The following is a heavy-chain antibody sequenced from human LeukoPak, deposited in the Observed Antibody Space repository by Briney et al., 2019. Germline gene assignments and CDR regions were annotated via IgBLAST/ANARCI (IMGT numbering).Heavy chain of an antibody. CDR2: IKQDGSEK. CDR3: ARDREYCTSTNCYDVYDI. Sequence: GGSLRLSCAGSGFTFSSYWMSWVRQAPGKGLEWVANIKQDGSEKNYVDSVKGRFTISRDSAKNSLHLQVTSLRAEDTAVYYCARDREYCTSTNCYDVYDIWGQGTMVTVSS. V-gene: IGHV3-7*01. CDR1: GFTFSSYW. D-gene: IGHD2-2*01. J-gene: IGHJ3*02.